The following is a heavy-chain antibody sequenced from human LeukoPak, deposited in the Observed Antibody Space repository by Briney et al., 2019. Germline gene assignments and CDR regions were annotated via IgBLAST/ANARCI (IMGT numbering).Heavy chain of an antibody. V-gene: IGHV3-7*04. CDR1: GFXFSSYA. J-gene: IGHJ4*02. Sequence: PGGSLRLSCAASGFXFSSYAISWVRQAPGKGLEWVANIKGDGSDNHYVDSVRGRFTISRDNAKNSLYLQMNSLRAEDTAVYYCARDLGYYRADYWGQGTLVTVSS. D-gene: IGHD1-26*01. CDR3: ARDLGYYRADY. CDR2: IKGDGSDN.